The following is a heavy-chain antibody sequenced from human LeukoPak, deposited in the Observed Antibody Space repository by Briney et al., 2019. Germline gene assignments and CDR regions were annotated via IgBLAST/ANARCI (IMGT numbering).Heavy chain of an antibody. CDR2: ISVGSSLI. J-gene: IGHJ4*02. V-gene: IGHV3-48*01. CDR3: ARDRNWGFDS. Sequence: PGGSLRLSCAASGFTFSTYSVNWVRQAPGKGLEWISYISVGSSLIYYADSVKGRFTISTDNARNFLYLQMNSLRAEDTAIYYCARDRNWGFDSWGQGTLVAVSS. CDR1: GFTFSTYS. D-gene: IGHD7-27*01.